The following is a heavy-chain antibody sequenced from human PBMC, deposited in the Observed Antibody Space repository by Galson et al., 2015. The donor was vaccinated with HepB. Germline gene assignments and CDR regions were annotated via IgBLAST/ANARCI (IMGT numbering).Heavy chain of an antibody. Sequence: SLRLSCAASGFTFSSYSMNWVRQAPGKGLEWVSSISSSSSYIYYADSVKGRFTISRDNAKNSLYLQMNSLRAEDTAVYYCARGRYCSGGSCYSPDFDYWGQGTLVTVSS. CDR1: GFTFSSYS. D-gene: IGHD2-15*01. J-gene: IGHJ4*02. CDR2: ISSSSSYI. V-gene: IGHV3-21*01. CDR3: ARGRYCSGGSCYSPDFDY.